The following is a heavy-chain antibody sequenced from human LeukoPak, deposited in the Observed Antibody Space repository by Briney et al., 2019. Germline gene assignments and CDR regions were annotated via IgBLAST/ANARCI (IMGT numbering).Heavy chain of an antibody. V-gene: IGHV4-39*07. D-gene: IGHD5-12*01. CDR3: ASVATIGYYFDY. CDR1: GGSISSSSYY. J-gene: IGHJ4*02. Sequence: SETLSLTCTVSGGSISSSSYYWGWIRQPPGKGLEWIGSIYYSGSTNYNPSLKSRVTISVDTSKNQFSLKLSSVTAADTAVYYCASVATIGYYFDYWGQGTLVTVSS. CDR2: IYYSGST.